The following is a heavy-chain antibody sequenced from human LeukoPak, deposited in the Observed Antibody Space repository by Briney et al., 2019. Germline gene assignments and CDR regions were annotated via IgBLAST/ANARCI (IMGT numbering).Heavy chain of an antibody. Sequence: GRSLRLSCAASGSSVNNNYLTWVRQAPGKGLESVSLIYSGGSTYYADSVKGRFTISRDNSKNTLYLQMNSLRAEDTAVYYCARVSSSGWRSFDDWGQGTLVTVSS. J-gene: IGHJ4*02. CDR3: ARVSSSGWRSFDD. CDR2: IYSGGST. D-gene: IGHD6-19*01. V-gene: IGHV3-53*01. CDR1: GSSVNNNY.